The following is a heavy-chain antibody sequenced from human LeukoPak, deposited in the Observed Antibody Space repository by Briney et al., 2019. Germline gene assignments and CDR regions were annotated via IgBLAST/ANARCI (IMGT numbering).Heavy chain of an antibody. J-gene: IGHJ3*02. CDR1: GYTFTGYY. CDR2: INPNSGGT. CDR3: ARPASGYSYGSNAFDI. D-gene: IGHD5-18*01. V-gene: IGHV1-2*02. Sequence: ASVKVSCKASGYTFTGYYMHWVRQATGQGLEWMGWINPNSGGTNYAQKFQGRVTMTRDTSISTAYMELRSLRSEDTAVYYCARPASGYSYGSNAFDIWGQGTMVTVSS.